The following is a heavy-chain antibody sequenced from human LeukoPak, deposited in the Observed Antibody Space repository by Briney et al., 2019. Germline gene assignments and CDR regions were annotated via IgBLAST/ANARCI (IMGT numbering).Heavy chain of an antibody. CDR2: IYYSGGA. D-gene: IGHD2-21*02. J-gene: IGHJ6*02. Sequence: PSETPSLTCTVSGGSISSSSYYWGWIRQPPGKGLEWIGSIYYSGGANYNSSLKSRVTISADTSKNQFSLKLNSVTAADTAVYYCARLMGACGGDCSPPMATYYGMDVWGQGTTVTVSS. V-gene: IGHV4-39*07. CDR1: GGSISSSSYY. CDR3: ARLMGACGGDCSPPMATYYGMDV.